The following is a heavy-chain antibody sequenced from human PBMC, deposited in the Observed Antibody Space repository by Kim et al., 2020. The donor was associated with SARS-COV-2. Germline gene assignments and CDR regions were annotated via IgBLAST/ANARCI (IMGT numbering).Heavy chain of an antibody. CDR3: ARGRSGYERAYYFDY. Sequence: ASVKVSCKASGYTFTSYAMHWVRQAPGQRLEWMGWINAGNGNTKYSQKFQGRVTITRDTSASTAYMELSSLRSEDTAVYYCARGRSGYERAYYFDYWGQGTLVTVSS. CDR2: INAGNGNT. V-gene: IGHV1-3*01. J-gene: IGHJ4*02. CDR1: GYTFTSYA. D-gene: IGHD5-12*01.